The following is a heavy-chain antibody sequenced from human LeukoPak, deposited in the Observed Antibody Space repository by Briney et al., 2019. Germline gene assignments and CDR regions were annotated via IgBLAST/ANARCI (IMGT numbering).Heavy chain of an antibody. D-gene: IGHD6-19*01. V-gene: IGHV4-59*01. CDR2: IYYSGST. Sequence: PSETLSLTCTVSGGSISSYYWSWIRQPPGKGLEWIGYIYYSGSTNYNPSLKSRVTISVDTSKNQFSLKLSSVTAANTAVYYCARGIAVAGTFDYWGQGTLVTVSS. J-gene: IGHJ4*02. CDR3: ARGIAVAGTFDY. CDR1: GGSISSYY.